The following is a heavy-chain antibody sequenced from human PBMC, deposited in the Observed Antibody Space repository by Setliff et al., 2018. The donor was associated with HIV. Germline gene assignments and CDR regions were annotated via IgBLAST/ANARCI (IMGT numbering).Heavy chain of an antibody. CDR3: ARDPGSSSFDY. CDR1: GFTFSRYW. D-gene: IGHD6-19*01. V-gene: IGHV3-7*03. Sequence: GGSLRLSCVASGFTFSRYWMSWVRQAPGKGLEFVANIKEDGSVANYVDSVKGRFTISRDDAKNLVFLQMSSLRAEDTAAYYCARDPGSSSFDYWGQGTPVTVSS. J-gene: IGHJ4*02. CDR2: IKEDGSVA.